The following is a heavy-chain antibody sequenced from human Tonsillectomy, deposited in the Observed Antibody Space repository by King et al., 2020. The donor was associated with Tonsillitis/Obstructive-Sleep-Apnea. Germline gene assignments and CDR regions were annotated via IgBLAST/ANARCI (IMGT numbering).Heavy chain of an antibody. CDR1: GDSVSSENL. CDR3: ARVSQFGDSWAFDY. D-gene: IGHD3-16*01. J-gene: IGHJ4*02. CDR2: IYHGGKT. V-gene: IGHV4-4*02. Sequence: QLQESGPGLVKTSGTLSHTCAVSGDSVSSENLWNWVRQSPGMGLEWIGEIYHGGKTNYNPSLRSRVTISIDKSKNQFSLNLRSVTAADSAVYYCARVSQFGDSWAFDYWGQGTLVTVSS.